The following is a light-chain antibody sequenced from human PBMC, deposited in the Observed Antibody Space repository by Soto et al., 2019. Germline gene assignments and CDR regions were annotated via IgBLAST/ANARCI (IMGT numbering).Light chain of an antibody. CDR3: QQYNSRT. Sequence: DIQMTQSPSTLSASVGDRVNITCRASQSSSNWLAWYQQKPGEAPKLLIYDASTLEGGVPSRFSGSGSGTEFTLTISSLQPDDFATYYGQQYNSRTFGQGTKVEIQ. V-gene: IGKV1-5*01. CDR1: QSSSNW. CDR2: DAS. J-gene: IGKJ1*01.